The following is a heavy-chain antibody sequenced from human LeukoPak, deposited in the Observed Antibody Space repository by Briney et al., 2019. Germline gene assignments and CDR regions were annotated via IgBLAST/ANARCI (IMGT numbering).Heavy chain of an antibody. CDR3: ARAGYCSSTSCYDNLWFDP. D-gene: IGHD2-2*01. J-gene: IGHJ5*02. CDR1: GGSLNGHY. CDR2: IYYSGST. Sequence: EPSETLSLTCAVYGGSLNGHYWSWIRQPPGKGLEWIGYIYYSGSTYYNPSLKSRVTISVDTSKNQFSLKLSSVTAADTAVYYCARAGYCSSTSCYDNLWFDPWGQGTLVTVSS. V-gene: IGHV4-34*09.